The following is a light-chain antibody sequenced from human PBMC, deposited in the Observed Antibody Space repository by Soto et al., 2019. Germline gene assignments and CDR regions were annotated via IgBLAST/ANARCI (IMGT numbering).Light chain of an antibody. V-gene: IGLV1-40*01. CDR1: NSNLGAGYD. Sequence: QSALTQPASVSGSPGQSITISCTGNNSNLGAGYDVHWYQQLPGAAPKLVIFGNRNRPSGVPERFSGSKSGTSASLAITGLQAEDEADYYCQAYDYGLTAFVFGGGTKLPVL. CDR2: GNR. CDR3: QAYDYGLTAFV. J-gene: IGLJ3*02.